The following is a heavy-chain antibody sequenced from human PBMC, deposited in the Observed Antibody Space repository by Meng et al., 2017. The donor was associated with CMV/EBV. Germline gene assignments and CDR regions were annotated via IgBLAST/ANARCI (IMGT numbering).Heavy chain of an antibody. V-gene: IGHV3-53*05. CDR3: AREYGSGRYNGGLYFYGMDV. D-gene: IGHD3-10*01. CDR1: GFTVSSNY. CDR2: IYSGGST. J-gene: IGHJ6*02. Sequence: GESLKISCAASGFTVSSNYMSWVRQAPGLGLEWVSVIYSGGSTYYADSVKGRFTISSDNSKNTLYLQMNSLRAEDTAVYYCAREYGSGRYNGGLYFYGMDVWGQGTTVTVSS.